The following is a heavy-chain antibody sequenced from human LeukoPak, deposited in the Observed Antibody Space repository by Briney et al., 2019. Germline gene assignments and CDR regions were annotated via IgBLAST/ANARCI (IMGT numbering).Heavy chain of an antibody. CDR1: GGSIRSSYYY. CDR2: IYDSGST. V-gene: IGHV4-39*01. J-gene: IGHJ4*02. D-gene: IGHD5-12*01. CDR3: AKSYNGYESKPDY. Sequence: SETLSLTCTVSGGSIRSSYYYWGWIRQPPGKGLEWIGSIYDSGSTYYNPSLKSRVTISVDTSKNQFSLKLNSVTAADTAVYYCAKSYNGYESKPDYWGQGTLVTVSS.